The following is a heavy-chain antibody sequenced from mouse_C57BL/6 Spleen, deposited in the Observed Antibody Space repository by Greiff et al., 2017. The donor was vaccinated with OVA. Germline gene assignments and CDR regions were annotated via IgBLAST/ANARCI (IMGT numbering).Heavy chain of an antibody. D-gene: IGHD2-12*01. V-gene: IGHV1-26*01. CDR1: GYTFTDYY. J-gene: IGHJ4*01. Sequence: VQLQQSGPELVKPGASVKISCKASGYTFTDYYMNWVKQSHGKSLEWIGDINPNNGGTSYNQKFKGKATLTVDKSSSTAYMELRSLTSEDSAVYYCARVLLLYYAMDYWGQGTSVTVSS. CDR2: INPNNGGT. CDR3: ARVLLLYYAMDY.